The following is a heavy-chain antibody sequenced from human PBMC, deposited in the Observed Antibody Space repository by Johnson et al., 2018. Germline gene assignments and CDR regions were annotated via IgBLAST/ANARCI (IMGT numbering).Heavy chain of an antibody. D-gene: IGHD3-10*01. CDR2: ISGSGGST. Sequence: EVQLVESGGGLVQPGGSLRLSCAASGFTFSSYAMSWVRQAPGKGLEWVSAISGSGGSTYYADSVKGRFTISRDNSKNTLYLQMNSLRAEDTAVYYWAKVPMVRGVTYYGMDVWGQGTTVTVSS. CDR1: GFTFSSYA. V-gene: IGHV3-23*04. CDR3: AKVPMVRGVTYYGMDV. J-gene: IGHJ6*02.